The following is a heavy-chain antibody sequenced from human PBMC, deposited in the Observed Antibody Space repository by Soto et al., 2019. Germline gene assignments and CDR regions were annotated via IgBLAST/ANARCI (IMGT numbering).Heavy chain of an antibody. J-gene: IGHJ4*02. CDR3: ARTTTTKSRDY. CDR1: GFTFSSYD. CDR2: ISVTGSGT. D-gene: IGHD4-17*01. V-gene: IGHV3-23*01. Sequence: EVQLLESGGGLVQPGGSLGLSCAASGFTFSSYDMSWVRQAPGKGLEYVSSISVTGSGTYYADSVKGRFTISRDNSKNTLYLQMNSLRVEDTAVYYCARTTTTKSRDYWGQGPLVTVSS.